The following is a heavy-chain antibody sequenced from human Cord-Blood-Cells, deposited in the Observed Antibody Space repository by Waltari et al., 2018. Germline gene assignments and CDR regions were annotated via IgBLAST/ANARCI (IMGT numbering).Heavy chain of an antibody. V-gene: IGHV2-5*02. D-gene: IGHD3-9*01. CDR3: AHFPDWESMDY. CDR1: GFSLSTSGVG. CDR2: IYWDGDK. J-gene: IGHJ4*02. Sequence: ITLKESCPTLLKPTQTLTLTCTFSGFSLSTSGVGVGWIRQPPGKALGGLALIYWDGDKRYSQSLKGRLTSTKDTPKNPVVLTMANMDPVGTATYSCAHFPDWESMDYWVQGTLVTVS.